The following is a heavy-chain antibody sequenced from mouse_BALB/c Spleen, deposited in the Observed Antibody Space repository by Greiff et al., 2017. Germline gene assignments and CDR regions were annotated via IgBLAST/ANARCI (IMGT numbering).Heavy chain of an antibody. CDR2: INPSTGYT. CDR1: GYTFTSYW. CDR3: ARRTEGFAY. J-gene: IGHJ3*01. Sequence: VQLQQSGAELARPGASVKMSCKASGYTFTSYWMHWVKQRPGQGLEWIGYINPSTGYTEYNQKFKDKATLTADKSSSTAYMQLSSLTSEDSAVYYCARRTEGFAYWGQGTLVTVSA. V-gene: IGHV1-4*01.